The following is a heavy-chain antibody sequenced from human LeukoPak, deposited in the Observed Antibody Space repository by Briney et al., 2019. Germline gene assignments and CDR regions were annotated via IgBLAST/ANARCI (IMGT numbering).Heavy chain of an antibody. CDR1: GFTFSDSA. J-gene: IGHJ5*02. V-gene: IGHV3-73*01. D-gene: IGHD2-8*01. CDR2: IRDKGYGHAT. Sequence: GGSLRLSCAASGFTFSDSAIHWVRQASGKGLEWVGRIRDKGYGHATAYAASVKGRFTLSRDDSSNTAYLQMDSLKTEDTALYYCTTPNEGNWSDPWGQGTLVTVSS. CDR3: TTPNEGNWSDP.